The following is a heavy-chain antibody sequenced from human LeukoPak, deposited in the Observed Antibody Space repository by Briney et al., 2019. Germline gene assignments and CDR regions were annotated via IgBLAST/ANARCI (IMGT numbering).Heavy chain of an antibody. D-gene: IGHD3-10*01. CDR3: ARVRGLWFGVRNDS. Sequence: SETLSLTCAVYGGSLSGYYWSWIRQPPGKGIEWIGEIDHTGSTHYNPSLKSRVTMSVDASKNQFSLKLTFVTAADTAVYYCARVRGLWFGVRNDSWGQGTLVTVSS. CDR2: IDHTGST. V-gene: IGHV4-34*01. J-gene: IGHJ4*02. CDR1: GGSLSGYY.